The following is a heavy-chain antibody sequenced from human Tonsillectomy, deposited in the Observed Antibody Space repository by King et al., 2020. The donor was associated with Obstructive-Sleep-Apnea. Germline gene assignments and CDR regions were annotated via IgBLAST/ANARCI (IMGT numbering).Heavy chain of an antibody. CDR2: IYYSGST. Sequence: QLQESGPGLVKPSETLSLTCTVSGGSISSYYWSWIRQPPGKGLEWIGYIYYSGSTNYNPSLKSRATISVDTSKNQFSLKLSSVTAADTAVYYCARANTGWELEDYFDYWGQGTLVTVSS. CDR1: GGSISSYY. D-gene: IGHD1-26*01. CDR3: ARANTGWELEDYFDY. J-gene: IGHJ4*02. V-gene: IGHV4-59*01.